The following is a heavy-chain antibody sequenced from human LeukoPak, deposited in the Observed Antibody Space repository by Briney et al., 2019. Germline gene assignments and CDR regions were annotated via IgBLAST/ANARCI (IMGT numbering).Heavy chain of an antibody. V-gene: IGHV3-30*18. Sequence: GGSRRLSCAASGFTFSSYGMDWGRQAPGKGPEWGAVISYDGSDKYYADSVKGRCTISRDNSKNTLYLQMNSLRAEDTAVYYCAKDRSSSGDYYFDYWGQGTLVTVSS. CDR3: AKDRSSSGDYYFDY. CDR2: ISYDGSDK. CDR1: GFTFSSYG. D-gene: IGHD3-22*01. J-gene: IGHJ4*02.